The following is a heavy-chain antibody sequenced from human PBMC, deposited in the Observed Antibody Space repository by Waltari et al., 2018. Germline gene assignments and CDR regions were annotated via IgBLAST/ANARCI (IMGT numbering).Heavy chain of an antibody. Sequence: EVQMLESGGNLVQTGGSLRLSCAASGFTFSNYAMNWVRQAPGKGLEWVSGINGNGYSTVYADSVKGRFTISRDNAQNILYLQMNSLRAEDTAVYYCAKDRIVVADYDAHFDFWGQGTLVTVSS. J-gene: IGHJ4*02. CDR2: INGNGYST. CDR1: GFTFSNYA. V-gene: IGHV3-23*01. D-gene: IGHD2-21*01. CDR3: AKDRIVVADYDAHFDF.